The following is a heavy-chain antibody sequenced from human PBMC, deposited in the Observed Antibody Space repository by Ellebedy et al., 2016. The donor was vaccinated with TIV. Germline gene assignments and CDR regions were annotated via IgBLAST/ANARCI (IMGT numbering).Heavy chain of an antibody. CDR2: IIPILGIA. V-gene: IGHV1-69*10. D-gene: IGHD3-22*01. Sequence: SVKVSCKASGGTFSSYAISWVRQAPGQGLEWMGGIIPILGIANYAQKFQGRVTITADKSKSTAYMELSSLRSEDTAVYYCARVDYYDSSGYYQFDYWGQGTLVTVSS. CDR1: GGTFSSYA. CDR3: ARVDYYDSSGYYQFDY. J-gene: IGHJ4*02.